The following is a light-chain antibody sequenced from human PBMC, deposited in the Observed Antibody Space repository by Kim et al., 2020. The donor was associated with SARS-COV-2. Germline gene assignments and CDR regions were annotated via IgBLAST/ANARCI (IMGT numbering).Light chain of an antibody. V-gene: IGKV3-20*01. J-gene: IGKJ1*01. Sequence: SPGEIATLSCRASQSVSSSYLAWYQQKPGQAPRLLIYTASNRATGIPDRFSGSGSGTDFTLTISRVEPEDFAVYYCQQYGSSPRTFGQGTKVDI. CDR2: TAS. CDR1: QSVSSSY. CDR3: QQYGSSPRT.